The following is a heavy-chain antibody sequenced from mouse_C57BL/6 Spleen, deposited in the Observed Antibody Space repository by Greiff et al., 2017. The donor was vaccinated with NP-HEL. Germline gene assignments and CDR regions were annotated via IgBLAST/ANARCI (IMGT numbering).Heavy chain of an antibody. D-gene: IGHD2-2*01. CDR1: GYTFTSYW. Sequence: QVQLQQPGAELVMPGASVKLSCKASGYTFTSYWMHWVKQRPGQGLEWIGEIDPSDSYTNYNQKFKGKSTLTVDKSSSTAYMQLSSLTSEDSAVYYCARGPYGYAYFDDWGQGTTLTVSS. J-gene: IGHJ2*01. V-gene: IGHV1-69*01. CDR3: ARGPYGYAYFDD. CDR2: IDPSDSYT.